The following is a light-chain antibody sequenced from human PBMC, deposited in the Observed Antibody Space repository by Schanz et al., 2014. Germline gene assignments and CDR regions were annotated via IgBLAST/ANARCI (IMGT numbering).Light chain of an antibody. J-gene: IGKJ1*01. V-gene: IGKV3-20*01. CDR3: QQYGSSPQT. Sequence: EIVLTQSPGTLSLSPGERATLSCRASQSVGSNYLAWYQQKVGQAPRLLIYSTSTRATGTPDRFTGSGSGTGFTLTISRLEPEDFAVYYCQQYGSSPQTFGQGTKVEIK. CDR1: QSVGSNY. CDR2: STS.